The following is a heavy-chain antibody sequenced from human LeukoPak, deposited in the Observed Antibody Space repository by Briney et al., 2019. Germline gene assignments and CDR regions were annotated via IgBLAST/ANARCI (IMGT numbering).Heavy chain of an antibody. D-gene: IGHD6-13*01. CDR1: GYTFSSYS. V-gene: IGHV3-48*01. J-gene: IGHJ4*02. CDR2: ISSRSATI. Sequence: GGSLRLCCAASGYTFSSYSMNWFRKAPGKGLEWVSYISSRSATIYYADSVKGRFTISRDNAKNSLYLQMNSLRAEDTAVYYCARDPLSSSSFDLWGQGTLVTVSS. CDR3: ARDPLSSSSFDL.